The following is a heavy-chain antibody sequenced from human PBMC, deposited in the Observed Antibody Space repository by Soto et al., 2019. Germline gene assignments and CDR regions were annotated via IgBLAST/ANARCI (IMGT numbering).Heavy chain of an antibody. D-gene: IGHD5-18*01. CDR3: AKAFTGGYGPSDF. Sequence: GGSLRLSCAAFGFTFDDYAMQWVRQAPGKSLEWVSLISWDGGSTYYADSVKGRFTISRDNSKNSLYLQMNSLRVEDSALYYFAKAFTGGYGPSDFWGQGTLVTVSS. J-gene: IGHJ4*02. CDR1: GFTFDDYA. CDR2: ISWDGGST. V-gene: IGHV3-43D*04.